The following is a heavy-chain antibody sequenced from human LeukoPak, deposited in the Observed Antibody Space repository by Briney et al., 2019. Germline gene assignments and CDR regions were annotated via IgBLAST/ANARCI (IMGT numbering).Heavy chain of an antibody. CDR2: FDPEDGET. D-gene: IGHD3-10*01. CDR1: GYTLTESF. Sequence: ASEKVSRKVSGYTLTESFMHWVRQAPGKGLEWMGGFDPEDGETIYAQKFQGRVTMTEDTSTDTAYMELSSLRSEDTAVYYCATVFGGRENWFDPWGQGTLVTVSS. J-gene: IGHJ5*02. CDR3: ATVFGGRENWFDP. V-gene: IGHV1-24*01.